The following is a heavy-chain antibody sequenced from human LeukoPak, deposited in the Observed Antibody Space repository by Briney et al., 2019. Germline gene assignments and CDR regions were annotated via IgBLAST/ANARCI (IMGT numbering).Heavy chain of an antibody. J-gene: IGHJ4*02. CDR1: GYTFTSYY. CDR2: INPSAGST. CDR3: ARPSGDGYNLYFDY. Sequence: ASVKVSCKASGYTFTSYYMHWVRQAPGQGPEWMGIINPSAGSTSYAQKFQGRVTMTRDMSTSTVYMELSSLRSEDTAVYYCARPSGDGYNLYFDYWGQGTLVTVST. D-gene: IGHD5-24*01. V-gene: IGHV1-46*01.